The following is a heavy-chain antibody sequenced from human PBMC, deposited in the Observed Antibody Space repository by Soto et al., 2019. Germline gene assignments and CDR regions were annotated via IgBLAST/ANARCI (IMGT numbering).Heavy chain of an antibody. CDR3: ARGGASSWYKNTYYYYGMDV. Sequence: SETLSLTCAVYGGSFSGYYWSWLRQPPGKGLEWIGEINHSGSTNYNPSLKSRVTISVDTSKNQFSLKLSSVTAADTAVYYCARGGASSWYKNTYYYYGMDVWGQGTTVTVSS. CDR2: INHSGST. V-gene: IGHV4-34*01. CDR1: GGSFSGYY. D-gene: IGHD6-13*01. J-gene: IGHJ6*02.